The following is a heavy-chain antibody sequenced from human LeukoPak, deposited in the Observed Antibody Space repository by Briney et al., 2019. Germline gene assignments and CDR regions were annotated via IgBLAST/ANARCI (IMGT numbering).Heavy chain of an antibody. D-gene: IGHD3-3*01. J-gene: IGHJ4*02. CDR3: ARLHYDFWSGYYMGRFDY. CDR1: GGSFSGYY. V-gene: IGHV4-34*01. CDR2: INHSGST. Sequence: SSETLSLTCAVYGGSFSGYYWSWIRQPPGKGLEWIGEINHSGSTNYNPSLKSRVTISVDTSKNQFSLKLSSVTAADTAVYYCARLHYDFWSGYYMGRFDYCGREPWSPSPQ.